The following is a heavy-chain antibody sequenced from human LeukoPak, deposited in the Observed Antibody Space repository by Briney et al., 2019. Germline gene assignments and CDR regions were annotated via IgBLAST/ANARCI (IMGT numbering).Heavy chain of an antibody. CDR1: GFRFRDYW. Sequence: AGGSLRLSCAASGFRFRDYWMDWLRQAPGKGLEWVAVISYDRSNKYYADSVKGRFTISRDNSKNTLYLQMNSLRAEDTAVYYCARVSLQWLFSLYYFDYWGQGTLVTVSS. V-gene: IGHV3-30*03. CDR2: ISYDRSNK. D-gene: IGHD3-22*01. J-gene: IGHJ4*02. CDR3: ARVSLQWLFSLYYFDY.